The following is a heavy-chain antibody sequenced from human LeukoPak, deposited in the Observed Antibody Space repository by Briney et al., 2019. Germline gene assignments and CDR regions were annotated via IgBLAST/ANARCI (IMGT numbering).Heavy chain of an antibody. Sequence: PSETLSLTCTVSGYSISSGYYWGWIRQPPGKGLEWIGEIYHSGSTNYNPSLKSRVTISVDKSKNQFSLKLTPVTAADTAVYYCARDRRTTGKYFDLWGRGTLVTVSS. D-gene: IGHD1-14*01. CDR2: IYHSGST. CDR3: ARDRRTTGKYFDL. V-gene: IGHV4-38-2*02. CDR1: GYSISSGYY. J-gene: IGHJ2*01.